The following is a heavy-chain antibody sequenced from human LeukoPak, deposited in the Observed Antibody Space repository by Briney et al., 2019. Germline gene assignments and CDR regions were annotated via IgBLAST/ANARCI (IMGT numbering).Heavy chain of an antibody. J-gene: IGHJ4*02. CDR1: GYSFTSYW. Sequence: GESLKISWKGSGYSFTSYWIGWVRQMPGKGLEWMGSIYPGDSDTRYSPSFQGPVTISADKSISTACLQWSSLKASDTAMYCCARLDGSSYSSFDYWGQGTLVTVSS. CDR3: ARLDGSSYSSFDY. CDR2: IYPGDSDT. V-gene: IGHV5-51*01. D-gene: IGHD1-26*01.